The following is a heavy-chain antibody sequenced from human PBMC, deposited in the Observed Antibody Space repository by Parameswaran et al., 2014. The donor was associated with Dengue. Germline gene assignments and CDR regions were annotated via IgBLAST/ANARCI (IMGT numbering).Heavy chain of an antibody. D-gene: IGHD4-17*01. CDR2: IKQDGSEK. V-gene: IGHV3-7*01. Sequence: RWIRQPPGKGLEWVANIKQDGSEKYYVDSVKGRFTISRDNAKNSLYLQMNSLRAEDTAVYYCARGEESSDTVTTLYYYYYGMDVWGQGTTVTVSS. CDR3: ARGEESSDTVTTLYYYYYGMDV. J-gene: IGHJ6*02.